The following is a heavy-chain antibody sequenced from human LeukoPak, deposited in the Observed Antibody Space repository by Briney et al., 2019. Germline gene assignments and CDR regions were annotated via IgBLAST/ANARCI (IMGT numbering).Heavy chain of an antibody. CDR1: GGSFSGYH. CDR3: ARSGFDEGWFDP. CDR2: IYYSGST. J-gene: IGHJ5*02. D-gene: IGHD5-12*01. Sequence: SETLSLTCAVYGGSFSGYHWSWIRQPPGKGLEWIGYIYYSGSTNYNPSLKSRVTISVDTSKTQFSLKLSSVTAADTAVYYCARSGFDEGWFDPWGQGTLVTVSS. V-gene: IGHV4-59*01.